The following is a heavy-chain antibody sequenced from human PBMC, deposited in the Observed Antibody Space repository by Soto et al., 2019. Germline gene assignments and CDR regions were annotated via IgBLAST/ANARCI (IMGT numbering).Heavy chain of an antibody. Sequence: SETLSLTCAVYGGSFSGYYWSWIRQPPGKGLEWIGEINHSGSTNYNPSLKSRATISVDTSKNQFSLKLSSVTAADTAVYYCARGPYYDFWSGLPPGDNWFDPWGQGTLVTVSS. J-gene: IGHJ5*02. V-gene: IGHV4-34*01. CDR1: GGSFSGYY. D-gene: IGHD3-3*01. CDR3: ARGPYYDFWSGLPPGDNWFDP. CDR2: INHSGST.